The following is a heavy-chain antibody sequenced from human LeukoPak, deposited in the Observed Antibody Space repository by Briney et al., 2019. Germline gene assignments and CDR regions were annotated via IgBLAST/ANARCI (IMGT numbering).Heavy chain of an antibody. J-gene: IGHJ4*02. D-gene: IGHD2/OR15-2a*01. CDR3: ARGHWQIEV. Sequence: GGSLRLSCAASGFSFSDYYMSWIRQAPGKGLEWVSYLDPSGSPMYYADSVKGRFTISRDNAEKSLYLQMNSLRDDDTAVYYCARGHWQIEVWGQGTQLTVSS. CDR1: GFSFSDYY. V-gene: IGHV3-11*01. CDR2: LDPSGSPM.